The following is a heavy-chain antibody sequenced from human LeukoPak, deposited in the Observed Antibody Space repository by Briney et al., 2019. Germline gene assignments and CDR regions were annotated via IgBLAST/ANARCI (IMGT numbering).Heavy chain of an antibody. D-gene: IGHD2-2*02. CDR3: ARVGLGYCSSTSCYKAFDI. CDR1: GFTFSSYW. J-gene: IGHJ3*02. Sequence: GGSLRLSCAASGFTFSSYWMHWVRQAPGKGLVWVSRINTDGSSTSYADSVKGRFTISRDNAKNTLYLQMNSLRAEDTAVYYCARVGLGYCSSTSCYKAFDIWGQGTMVTVSS. V-gene: IGHV3-74*01. CDR2: INTDGSST.